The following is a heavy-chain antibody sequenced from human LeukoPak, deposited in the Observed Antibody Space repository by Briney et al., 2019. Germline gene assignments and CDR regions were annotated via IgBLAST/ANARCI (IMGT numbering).Heavy chain of an antibody. CDR1: GYTFTSYD. CDR3: ARGVRRRSTPRTVEMATTYYFDY. V-gene: IGHV1-8*01. CDR2: MNPNSGNT. Sequence: GASVKVSCKASGYTFTSYDINWVRQATGQGLEWMGWMNPNSGNTGYAQKFQGRVTMTRNTSISTAYMELSSLRSEDTAVYYCARGVRRRSTPRTVEMATTYYFDYWGQGTLVTVSS. D-gene: IGHD5-24*01. J-gene: IGHJ4*02.